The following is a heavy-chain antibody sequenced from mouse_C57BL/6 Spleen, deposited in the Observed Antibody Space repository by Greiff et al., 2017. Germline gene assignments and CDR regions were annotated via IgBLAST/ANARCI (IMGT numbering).Heavy chain of an antibody. CDR2: ISYDGSN. V-gene: IGHV3-6*01. CDR1: GYSITSGYY. CDR3: ASYSNYDYAMDY. Sequence: EVQVVESGPGLVKPSQSLSLTCSVTGYSITSGYYWNWIRQFPGNKLEWMGYISYDGSNNYNPSLKNRISITRDTSKNQFFLKLNSVTTEDTATYYCASYSNYDYAMDYWGQGTSVTVSS. J-gene: IGHJ4*01. D-gene: IGHD2-5*01.